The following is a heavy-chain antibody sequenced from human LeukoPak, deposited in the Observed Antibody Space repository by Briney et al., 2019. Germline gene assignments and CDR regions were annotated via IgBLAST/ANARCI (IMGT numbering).Heavy chain of an antibody. CDR3: ARHRARRSRYFDSGEDAFDI. D-gene: IGHD3-9*01. CDR1: GYRFTTYW. J-gene: IGHJ3*02. V-gene: IGHV5-51*01. Sequence: GESLKISCKGSGYRFTTYWIGWVRQMPGKGLEWMGIIYPGDSQTRYSPSFQGQVTISADKSINTAYLQWSSLKASDSAMYYCARHRARRSRYFDSGEDAFDIWGQGTMVTVSS. CDR2: IYPGDSQT.